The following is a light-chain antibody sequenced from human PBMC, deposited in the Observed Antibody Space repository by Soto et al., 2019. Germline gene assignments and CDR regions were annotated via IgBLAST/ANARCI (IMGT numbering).Light chain of an antibody. CDR2: GAS. Sequence: IVVPQSPATLSVSPGERATLSCRASQSVSSNLAWYQQKPGQAPRLLIYGASTKATGIPARFSGSGSGTEFTLTISSLQSEDFAVYYCQQYNNWPPRPFGQGTRLEIK. V-gene: IGKV3-15*01. J-gene: IGKJ5*01. CDR1: QSVSSN. CDR3: QQYNNWPPRP.